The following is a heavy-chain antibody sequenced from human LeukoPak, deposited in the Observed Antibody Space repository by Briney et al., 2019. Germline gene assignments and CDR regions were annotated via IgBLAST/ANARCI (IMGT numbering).Heavy chain of an antibody. CDR2: INWNGGST. J-gene: IGHJ6*03. CDR3: ARYTAYSSGWHYYMDV. CDR1: GFTFDDYG. Sequence: GGSLRLYCAASGFTFDDYGMSWVRQAPGKGLEWVSGINWNGGSTGYADSVKGRFTISRDNAKNSLYLQMNSLRAEDTAVYYCARYTAYSSGWHYYMDVWGKGTTVTISS. D-gene: IGHD6-19*01. V-gene: IGHV3-20*04.